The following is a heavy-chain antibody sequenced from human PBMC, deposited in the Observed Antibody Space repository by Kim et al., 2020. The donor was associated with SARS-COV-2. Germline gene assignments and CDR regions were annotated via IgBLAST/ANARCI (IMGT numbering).Heavy chain of an antibody. J-gene: IGHJ4*02. V-gene: IGHV1-3*01. CDR2: INAGTGNT. CDR3: ARDHRSCSSSTCYGEAIDY. D-gene: IGHD2-2*01. CDR1: GYTFTSYG. Sequence: ASVKVSCKASGYTFTSYGMHWVRQAPGQRLEWMGWINAGTGNTKYSQKFEGRVTITRDTSASTAYMALSSPRFEDTAVYYCARDHRSCSSSTCYGEAIDYWGQGTLVTVSS.